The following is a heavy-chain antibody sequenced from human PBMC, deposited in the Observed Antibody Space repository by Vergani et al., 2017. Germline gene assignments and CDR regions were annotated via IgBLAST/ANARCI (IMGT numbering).Heavy chain of an antibody. D-gene: IGHD1-7*01. CDR3: AREGRSDWNLGFDP. CDR1: GGSISSGGYY. V-gene: IGHV4-31*03. Sequence: QVQLQESGPGLVKPSQTLSLTCTVSGGSISSGGYYWSWIRQHPGKGLEWIGYIYYSGSTYYNPSLKSRVTISVDTSKNQFSLKLSSVTAADTAVYYCAREGRSDWNLGFDPWGQGTLVTVSS. CDR2: IYYSGST. J-gene: IGHJ5*02.